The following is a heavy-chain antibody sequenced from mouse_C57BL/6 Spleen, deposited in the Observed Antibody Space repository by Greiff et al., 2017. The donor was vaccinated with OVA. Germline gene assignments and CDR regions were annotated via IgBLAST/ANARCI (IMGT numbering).Heavy chain of an antibody. V-gene: IGHV1-47*01. CDR2: FHPYNDDT. J-gene: IGHJ3*01. CDR3: ARQDYSNYEGFAY. Sequence: QVQLQQSGAELVKPGASVKMSCTASGYTFTTYPIEWMKQNHGKSLEWIGNFHPYNDDTKYNEKFKGKATLTVEKSSNTVYLELSRLTSDDSAVYYGARQDYSNYEGFAYWGQGTLVTVSA. D-gene: IGHD2-5*01. CDR1: GYTFTTYP.